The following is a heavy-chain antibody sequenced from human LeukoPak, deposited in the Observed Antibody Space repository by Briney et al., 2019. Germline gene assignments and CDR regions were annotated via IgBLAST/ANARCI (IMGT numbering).Heavy chain of an antibody. CDR2: IYYSGST. CDR1: GGSISSYY. CDR3: ARGPVFGSSWSFYYYYYMDV. V-gene: IGHV4-59*12. J-gene: IGHJ6*03. D-gene: IGHD6-13*01. Sequence: SETLSLTCTVSGGSISSYYWSWIRQPPGKGLEWIGSIYYSGSTYYNPSLKSRVTISVDTSKNQFSLKLSSVTAADTAVYYCARGPVFGSSWSFYYYYYMDVWGKGTTVTVSS.